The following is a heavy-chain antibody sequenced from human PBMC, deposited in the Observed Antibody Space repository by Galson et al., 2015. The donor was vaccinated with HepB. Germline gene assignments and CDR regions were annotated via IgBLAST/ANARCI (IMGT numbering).Heavy chain of an antibody. CDR2: INHTGET. CDR1: GLTVRNNY. J-gene: IGHJ5*02. V-gene: IGHV3-53*01. CDR3: ARGGALFRSWLDP. D-gene: IGHD1-26*01. Sequence: SLRLSCAASGLTVRNNYMTWVRQAPGRGLEWVSLINHTGETYYGDSVKGRFTLSRDTSKNTVDLQMRSLTMDDTAVYYCARGGALFRSWLDPWGQGTVVTVSS.